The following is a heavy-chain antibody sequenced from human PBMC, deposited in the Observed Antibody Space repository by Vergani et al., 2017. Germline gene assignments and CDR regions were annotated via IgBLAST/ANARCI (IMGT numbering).Heavy chain of an antibody. CDR2: IKSKTDGGTT. CDR1: GFTFSNAW. Sequence: EVQLVESGGGLVKPGGSLRLSCAASGFTFSNAWMNWVRQAPGKGLEWVGRIKSKTDGGTTDYAAPVKGRFTISRDDSKNTLYLQMNSLKTEDTAVYYCVWFGELKYXFDYWGQGTLVTVSS. CDR3: VWFGELKYXFDY. V-gene: IGHV3-15*07. J-gene: IGHJ4*02. D-gene: IGHD3-10*01.